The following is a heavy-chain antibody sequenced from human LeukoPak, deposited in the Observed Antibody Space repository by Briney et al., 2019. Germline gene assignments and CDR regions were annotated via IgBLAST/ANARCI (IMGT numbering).Heavy chain of an antibody. V-gene: IGHV3-33*01. CDR3: ATARKYYDSSGYLDY. CDR1: GFTFSSYD. D-gene: IGHD3-22*01. CDR2: IWYDGSNK. Sequence: GRSLRLPCAASGFTFSSYDMHWVRQAPGKGLEWVAVIWYDGSNKYYGDSVKGRFTISRDNSKNTLYLQMNSLRAEDTAVYYCATARKYYDSSGYLDYWGQGTLVTVSS. J-gene: IGHJ4*02.